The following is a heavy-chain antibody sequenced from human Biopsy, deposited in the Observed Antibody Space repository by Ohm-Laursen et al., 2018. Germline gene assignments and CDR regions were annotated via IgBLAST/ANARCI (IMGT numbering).Heavy chain of an antibody. Sequence: SLRLSCAASGFTFDDYGMHWVRQAPGKGLEWVSGINWNSGSVGYADSAKGRFTISRDNAKNSLYLQMNSLRAGDTALYYCAKARVAIRYFDIWGRGTLVTVSS. CDR1: GFTFDDYG. J-gene: IGHJ2*01. CDR2: INWNSGSV. CDR3: AKARVAIRYFDI. D-gene: IGHD2-15*01. V-gene: IGHV3-9*01.